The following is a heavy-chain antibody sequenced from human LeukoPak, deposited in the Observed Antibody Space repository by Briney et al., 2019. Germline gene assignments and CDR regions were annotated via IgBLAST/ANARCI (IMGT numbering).Heavy chain of an antibody. CDR1: GAPISSHY. V-gene: IGHV4-4*07. CDR2: ISTTGST. D-gene: IGHD5-24*01. J-gene: IGHJ4*02. Sequence: PSETLSLTCTVSGAPISSHYWSWTRQPAGEGLEWIGRISTTGSTNYNPSLKSRVTMSVDTSKNQFSLKLTSVTAADTAVYYCAREVEMARQFDCWGQGTLVTVSS. CDR3: AREVEMARQFDC.